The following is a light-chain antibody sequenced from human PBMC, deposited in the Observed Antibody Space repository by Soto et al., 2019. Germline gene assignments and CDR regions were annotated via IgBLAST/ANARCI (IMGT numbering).Light chain of an antibody. CDR1: QGISSF. CDR3: QRLNSFPTP. J-gene: IGKJ3*01. CDR2: GAS. Sequence: IPLTQSPSSLSASVGDRVTITCRASQGISSFLAWYQQKPGKAPKLLIYGASTLQSGVPSRFSGTGSGTDFTLTIGTLQPDDFATSYCQRLNSFPTPFSPGTKVDIK. V-gene: IGKV1-9*01.